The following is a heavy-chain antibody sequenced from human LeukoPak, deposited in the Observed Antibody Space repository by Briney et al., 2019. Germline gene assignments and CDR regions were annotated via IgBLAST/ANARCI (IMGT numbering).Heavy chain of an antibody. Sequence: PSETLSLTCAVYGGSFSGYYWSWIRQPPGKGLEWIGEINHSGSTNYNPSLKSRVTISVDTSKNQFSLKLSSVTAADTAVYYCARGGILWFGVENWFDPWGQGTLVTVSS. V-gene: IGHV4-34*01. J-gene: IGHJ5*02. CDR2: INHSGST. CDR1: GGSFSGYY. D-gene: IGHD3-10*01. CDR3: ARGGILWFGVENWFDP.